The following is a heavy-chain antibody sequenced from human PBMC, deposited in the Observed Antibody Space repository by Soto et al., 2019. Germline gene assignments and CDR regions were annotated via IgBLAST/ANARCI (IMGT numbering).Heavy chain of an antibody. CDR3: AREGLVGANCFDY. CDR2: IIPSFGTA. Sequence: ASVKVSCKASGGTFSSYAISWVRQAPGQGLEWMGGIIPSFGTAKYAQKFQGRVTITAEESTSTAYMEWSSLRSEDTAVYYCAREGLVGANCFDYWGQGTLVTVSS. J-gene: IGHJ4*02. D-gene: IGHD1-26*01. V-gene: IGHV1-69*13. CDR1: GGTFSSYA.